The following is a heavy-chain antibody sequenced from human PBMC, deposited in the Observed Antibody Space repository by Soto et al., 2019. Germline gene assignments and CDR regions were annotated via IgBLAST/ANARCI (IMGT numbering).Heavy chain of an antibody. D-gene: IGHD3-10*01. CDR3: ARDRGVGLILWFGESACGMDV. V-gene: IGHV4-61*01. J-gene: IGHJ6*02. CDR2: IYYSGST. Sequence: SETLSLTCTVSGGSVSSGSYYWSWIRQPPGKGLEWIGYIYYSGSTNYNPSLKSRVTISVDTSKNQFSLKLSSVTAADTAVYYCARDRGVGLILWFGESACGMDVWGQGTTVTVSS. CDR1: GGSVSSGSYY.